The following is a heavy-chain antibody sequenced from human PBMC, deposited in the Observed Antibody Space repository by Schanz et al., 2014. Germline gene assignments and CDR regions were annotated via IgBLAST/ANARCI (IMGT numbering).Heavy chain of an antibody. J-gene: IGHJ1*01. CDR1: GFTFSSYT. CDR3: ARSTSMYFLQ. V-gene: IGHV3-74*01. CDR2: INGDGSST. D-gene: IGHD2-2*01. Sequence: EVQLVESGGGLVQPGGSLRLSCAASGFTFSSYTMKWVRQAPGKGPVWVSRINGDGSSTLYADSVKGRFTISRDNAKNTLYLQMNSLRAEDTAVYYCARSTSMYFLQWGQGTLVTVSS.